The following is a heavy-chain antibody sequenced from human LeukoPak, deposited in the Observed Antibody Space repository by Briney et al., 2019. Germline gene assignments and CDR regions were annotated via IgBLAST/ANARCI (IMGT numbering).Heavy chain of an antibody. V-gene: IGHV3-23*01. CDR3: ARSSYYYDSSGYYSDAFDI. D-gene: IGHD3-22*01. CDR1: GFTFSSYA. Sequence: PGGSLRLSCAASGFTFSSYAMSWVRQAPGKGLEWVSAISGSGGSTYCADSVKGRFTISRDNSKNTLYLQMNSLRAEDTAVYYCARSSYYYDSSGYYSDAFDIWGQGTMVTVSS. CDR2: ISGSGGST. J-gene: IGHJ3*02.